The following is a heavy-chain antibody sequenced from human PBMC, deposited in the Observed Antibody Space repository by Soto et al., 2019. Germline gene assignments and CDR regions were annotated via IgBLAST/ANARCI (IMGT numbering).Heavy chain of an antibody. D-gene: IGHD6-6*01. V-gene: IGHV3-49*04. J-gene: IGHJ6*02. CDR3: TRAARLGVYYYGMDV. CDR2: IRSKAYGGTT. CDR1: GFTFGDHA. Sequence: PGGSLRLSCTASGFTFGDHAMSWVRQAPGKGLEWVGFIRSKAYGGTTEYAASVKGRFTISRDDSKSIAYLQMNSLKTEDTAVYYCTRAARLGVYYYGMDVWGQGTTVTVSS.